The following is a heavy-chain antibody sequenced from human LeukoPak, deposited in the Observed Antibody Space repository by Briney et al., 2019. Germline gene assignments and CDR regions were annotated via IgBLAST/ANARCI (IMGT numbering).Heavy chain of an antibody. D-gene: IGHD4-17*01. Sequence: PSQTLSLACAVSGGSISSGGHSWSWIRQPPGKGLEWIGYIYHSGSTYYNPSLKSRVTISVDRSKNQFSLKLSSVTAADTAVYYCARGTVTTRFDYWGQGTLVTVSS. J-gene: IGHJ4*02. CDR2: IYHSGST. V-gene: IGHV4-30-2*01. CDR3: ARGTVTTRFDY. CDR1: GGSISSGGHS.